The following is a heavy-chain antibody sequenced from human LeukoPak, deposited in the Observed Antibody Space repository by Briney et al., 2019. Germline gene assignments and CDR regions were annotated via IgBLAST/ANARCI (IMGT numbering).Heavy chain of an antibody. J-gene: IGHJ4*02. V-gene: IGHV4-30-2*01. Sequence: NPSETLSLTCAVSGGSISSGGYSWSWIRQPPGKGLEWIGYIYHRGSTYYNPSLKSRVTISVDRSKNQFSLKLSSVTAADTAVYYCAREFGARFDYWGQGTLVTVSS. D-gene: IGHD3-10*01. CDR1: GGSISSGGYS. CDR3: AREFGARFDY. CDR2: IYHRGST.